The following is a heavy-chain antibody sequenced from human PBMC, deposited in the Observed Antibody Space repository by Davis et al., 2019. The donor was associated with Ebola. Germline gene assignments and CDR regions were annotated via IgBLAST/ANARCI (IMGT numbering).Heavy chain of an antibody. J-gene: IGHJ3*02. CDR3: ARDSLSGDSSGYYPNDAFDI. CDR1: GGSISSYY. D-gene: IGHD3-22*01. V-gene: IGHV4-4*07. Sequence: PSETLSLTCTVSGGSISSYYWSWIRQPPGKGLEWIGRIYTSGSTNYNPSLKSRVTMSVDTSKNQFSLKLSSVTAADTAVYYCARDSLSGDSSGYYPNDAFDIWGQGTMVTVSS. CDR2: IYTSGST.